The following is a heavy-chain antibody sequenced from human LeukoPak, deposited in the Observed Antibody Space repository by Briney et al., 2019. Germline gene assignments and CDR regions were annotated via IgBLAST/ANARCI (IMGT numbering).Heavy chain of an antibody. D-gene: IGHD4-11*01. Sequence: PSETLSITCAVSGVSITSGDYSWSWIRQPPGKGLEWIGYIYHSGSTYYNPSLKGRVTISVDRSKSKFSLRLNSVTAADTAVYYCARSTTAQNDAFDIWGQGTMVTVSS. J-gene: IGHJ3*02. CDR2: IYHSGST. CDR1: GVSITSGDYS. V-gene: IGHV4-30-2*01. CDR3: ARSTTAQNDAFDI.